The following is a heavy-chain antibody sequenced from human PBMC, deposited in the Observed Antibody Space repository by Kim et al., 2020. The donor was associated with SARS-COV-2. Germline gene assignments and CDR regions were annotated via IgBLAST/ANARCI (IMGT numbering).Heavy chain of an antibody. CDR3: ARDSLPPSSSGWYRGNWFDP. J-gene: IGHJ5*02. Sequence: ASVKVSCKASGYTFTSYYMHWVRQAPGQGLEWMGIINPSGGSTSYAQKFQGRVTMTRDTSTSTVYMELSSLRSEDTAVYYCARDSLPPSSSGWYRGNWFDPWGQGTLVTVSS. D-gene: IGHD6-19*01. CDR2: INPSGGST. CDR1: GYTFTSYY. V-gene: IGHV1-46*01.